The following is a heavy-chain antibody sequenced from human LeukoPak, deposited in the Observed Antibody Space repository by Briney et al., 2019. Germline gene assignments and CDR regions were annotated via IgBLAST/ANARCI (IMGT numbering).Heavy chain of an antibody. CDR2: ISSSSSYI. D-gene: IGHD2-15*01. Sequence: GGSLRLSCAASGFTFSSYSMNWVRQAPGKGLEWVSSISSSSSYIYYADSVKRRFTISRDNAKNSLYLQMNSLRAEDTAVYYCARDKDIVVVVAATGFDPWGQGTLVTVSS. CDR1: GFTFSSYS. J-gene: IGHJ5*02. V-gene: IGHV3-21*01. CDR3: ARDKDIVVVVAATGFDP.